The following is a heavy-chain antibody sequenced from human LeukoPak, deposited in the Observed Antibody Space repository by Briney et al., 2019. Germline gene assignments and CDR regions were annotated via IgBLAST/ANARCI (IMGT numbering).Heavy chain of an antibody. CDR1: GFTFSSYS. V-gene: IGHV3-21*01. Sequence: GGSLRLSCAASGFTFSSYSMNWVRQAPGKGLEWVSSISSSSSYIYYADSVKGRFTISRDNAKNSLYLQMNSLRAEDTAVYYCARDRVRREYSDSSGYRPDAFDIWGQGTMVTVSS. J-gene: IGHJ3*02. CDR2: ISSSSSYI. CDR3: ARDRVRREYSDSSGYRPDAFDI. D-gene: IGHD3-22*01.